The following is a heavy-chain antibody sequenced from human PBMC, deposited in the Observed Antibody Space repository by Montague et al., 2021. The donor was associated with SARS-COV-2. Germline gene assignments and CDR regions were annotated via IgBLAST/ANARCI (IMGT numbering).Heavy chain of an antibody. Sequence: TLSLTCSVSGASISSGAYYRSWIRQPAGKGLEWIGRLFVSGRTSYNPSLKSRVTMSVDASENHFSLKVTSVTVADTAVYYCARLAGFHTYFAFDVWGQGTTVAVS. V-gene: IGHV4-61*02. CDR2: LFVSGRT. J-gene: IGHJ6*02. CDR3: ARLAGFHTYFAFDV. D-gene: IGHD6-19*01. CDR1: GASISSGAYY.